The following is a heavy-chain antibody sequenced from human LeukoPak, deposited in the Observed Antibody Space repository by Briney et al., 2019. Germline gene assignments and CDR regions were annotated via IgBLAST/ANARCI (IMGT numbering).Heavy chain of an antibody. CDR3: AKDPLNTLMVSPTFDY. D-gene: IGHD5-18*01. Sequence: GGSLRLSCVVCGFPFSIYAMSWVRQAPGKGLEWVSGISGSGDDTYYAASVKGRFIVSRDTSKNTLYLQMNSLRAEDTAVYYCAKDPLNTLMVSPTFDYWGQGTLVTVSS. CDR2: ISGSGDDT. J-gene: IGHJ4*02. V-gene: IGHV3-23*01. CDR1: GFPFSIYA.